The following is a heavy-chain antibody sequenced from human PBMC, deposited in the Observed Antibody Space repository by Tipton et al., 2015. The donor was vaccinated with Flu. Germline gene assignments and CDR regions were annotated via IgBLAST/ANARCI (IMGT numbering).Heavy chain of an antibody. CDR3: ARRPRGGSHRDVFDI. D-gene: IGHD2-15*01. Sequence: QLVQSGAEVKEPGTSVKVSCKASGYHFPSYGVSWVRQAPGQGLEWLGWIDPHNGNKNYAQKVQGRVTLNTDTSTNTAYMELRSLRSDDTAMYYCARRPRGGSHRDVFDIWGQGTMVTVSS. V-gene: IGHV1-18*01. J-gene: IGHJ3*02. CDR2: IDPHNGNK. CDR1: GYHFPSYG.